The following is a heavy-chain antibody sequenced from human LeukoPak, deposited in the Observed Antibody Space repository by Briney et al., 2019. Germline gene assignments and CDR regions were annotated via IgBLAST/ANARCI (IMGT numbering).Heavy chain of an antibody. CDR1: GYTFTSYG. V-gene: IGHV1-18*01. D-gene: IGHD6-13*01. J-gene: IGHJ4*02. CDR3: ASSSWLYYFDY. CDR2: ISAYNGNT. Sequence: ASVKVSCKASGYTFTSYGISWVRQAPGQGLEWMGWISAYNGNTNYAQKFQGRVTMTRDTSISTAYMELSRLRSDDTAVYHCASSSWLYYFDYWGQGTLVTVSS.